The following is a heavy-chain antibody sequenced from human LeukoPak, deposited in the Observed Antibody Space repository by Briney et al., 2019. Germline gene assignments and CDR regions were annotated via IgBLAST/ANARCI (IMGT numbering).Heavy chain of an antibody. V-gene: IGHV4-59*08. CDR3: ARWQYTISSGWFDP. CDR2: IYYSGGT. CDR1: GGSISGYY. Sequence: SETLSLTCTVSGGSISGYYWSWIRQPPGKGLEWIGSIYYSGGTNYNPSLQGRVSISVDTSKIQFSLKLSSVTAADTAVYYCARWQYTISSGWFDPWGQGTLVTVSS. J-gene: IGHJ5*02. D-gene: IGHD6-6*01.